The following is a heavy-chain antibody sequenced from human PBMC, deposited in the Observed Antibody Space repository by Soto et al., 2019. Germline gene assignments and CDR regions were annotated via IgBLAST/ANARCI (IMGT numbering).Heavy chain of an antibody. V-gene: IGHV1-8*01. CDR1: GYTFTSYD. D-gene: IGHD2-15*01. CDR2: MNPNSGNT. Sequence: QVQLVQSGAEVKKPGASVKVSCKASGYTFTSYDINWVRQATGQGLEWMGWMNPNSGNTGYAQKFQGRVTMTRNTSISTAYMELSSLRSEDTAVYYCARDMGYCSGGSCHSNDYCGQGTLVTVSS. CDR3: ARDMGYCSGGSCHSNDY. J-gene: IGHJ4*02.